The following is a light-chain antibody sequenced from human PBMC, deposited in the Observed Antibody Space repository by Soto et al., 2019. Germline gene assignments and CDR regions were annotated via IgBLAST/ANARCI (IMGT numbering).Light chain of an antibody. CDR1: QSVSNSY. CDR3: QQYGSSPGT. J-gene: IGKJ4*01. Sequence: EIVLTQSPGTLSLSQGERATLSCRASQSVSNSYLAWYQQKPGQPPRLLIYDASSRATGIPDRLSGSGSGTDFTLTISRLEPEDFAVYYCQQYGSSPGTFGGGTKVDIK. CDR2: DAS. V-gene: IGKV3-20*01.